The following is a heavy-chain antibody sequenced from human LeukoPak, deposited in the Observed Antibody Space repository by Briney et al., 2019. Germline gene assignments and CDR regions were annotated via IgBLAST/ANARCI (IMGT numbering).Heavy chain of an antibody. V-gene: IGHV1-18*01. D-gene: IGHD3-22*01. CDR3: ARGDWYYYDSSGYYPYFDY. CDR1: GYTFTSYG. CDR2: ISAYNGNT. Sequence: ASVKVSCKASGYTFTSYGISWVRQAPEQGLEWMGWISAYNGNTNYAQKLQGRVTMTTDTSTSTAYMELRSLRSDDTAVYYCARGDWYYYDSSGYYPYFDYWGQGTLVTVSS. J-gene: IGHJ4*02.